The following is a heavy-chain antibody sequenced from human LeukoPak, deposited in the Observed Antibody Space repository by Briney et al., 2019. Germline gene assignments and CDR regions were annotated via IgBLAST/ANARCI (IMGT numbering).Heavy chain of an antibody. CDR2: IYYSGST. J-gene: IGHJ4*02. CDR3: ARDGGENWPVDY. Sequence: SETLSLTCTVSGGSISSSSYYWGWIRQPPGKGLEWIGSIYYSGSTYYNPSLKSRVTISVDRSKNQFSLKLSSVTAADTAVYYCARDGGENWPVDYWGQGTLVTVSS. V-gene: IGHV4-39*07. CDR1: GGSISSSSYY. D-gene: IGHD3-16*01.